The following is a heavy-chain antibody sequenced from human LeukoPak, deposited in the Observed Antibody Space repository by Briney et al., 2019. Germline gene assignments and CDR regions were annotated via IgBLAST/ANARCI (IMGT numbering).Heavy chain of an antibody. CDR1: GYTFTSYD. CDR3: ARDDLDAFDI. CDR2: INPNSGGT. Sequence: ASVKVSCKASGYTFTSYDINWVRQAPGQGLEWMGWINPNSGGTNYAQKFQGRVTMTRDTSISTAYMELSRLRSDDTAVYYCARDDLDAFDIWGQGTMVTVSS. V-gene: IGHV1-2*02. J-gene: IGHJ3*02.